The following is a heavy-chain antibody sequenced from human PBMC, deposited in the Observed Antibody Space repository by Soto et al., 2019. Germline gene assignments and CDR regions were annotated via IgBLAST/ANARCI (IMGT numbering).Heavy chain of an antibody. D-gene: IGHD1-7*01. CDR2: ISGNGRAT. CDR3: AKERDNWNYFPADS. V-gene: IGHV3-23*01. J-gene: IGHJ4*02. CDR1: GFIFSNYV. Sequence: LRLSCAGSGFIFSNYVLNWVRQAPGRGLEWVSSISGNGRATYYADSVKGRFTISRDNSKDTVFLQMNSLTAEDTAVYFCAKERDNWNYFPADSWGQGTVVTVSS.